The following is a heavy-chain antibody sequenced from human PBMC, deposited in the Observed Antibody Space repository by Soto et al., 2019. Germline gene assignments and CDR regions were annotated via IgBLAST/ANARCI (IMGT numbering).Heavy chain of an antibody. V-gene: IGHV3-66*01. CDR3: VRAAAGDAFDI. J-gene: IGHJ3*02. CDR1: GFTVSSNY. CDR2: IYSGGST. D-gene: IGHD6-13*01. Sequence: GGSLRLSCAASGFTVSSNYMSWVRQAPGKGLEWVSVIYSGGSTYYADSVKGRFTISRDNSKNTLYLQMNSLRAEDTAVYYCVRAAAGDAFDIWGQGTMVTVSS.